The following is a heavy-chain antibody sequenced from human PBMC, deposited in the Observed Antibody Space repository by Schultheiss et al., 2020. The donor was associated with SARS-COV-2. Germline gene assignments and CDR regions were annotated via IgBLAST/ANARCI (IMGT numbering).Heavy chain of an antibody. D-gene: IGHD2-8*01. CDR3: ARGTVLMVYATLGAFDI. Sequence: GGSLRLSCAASGFTFSDYYMSWIRQAPGKGLEWVSYISSSSSYIYYADSVKGRFTISRDNAKNSLYLQMNSLRAEDTAVYYCARGTVLMVYATLGAFDIWGQGRMVTVAS. CDR2: ISSSSSYI. V-gene: IGHV3-11*05. CDR1: GFTFSDYY. J-gene: IGHJ3*02.